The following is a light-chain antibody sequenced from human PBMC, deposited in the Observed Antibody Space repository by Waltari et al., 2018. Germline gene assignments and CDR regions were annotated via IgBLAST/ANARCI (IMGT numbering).Light chain of an antibody. V-gene: IGKV1-39*01. J-gene: IGKJ2*01. Sequence: DIQMTQSPSSLSASVADRVTSTCRASQSISNYLNWYQQKPGKAPKLLIYAASSLQSGVPSRFSGSGSGTDFTLTISSLQPEDFATYYCQQSYSTPPTFGQGTKLEI. CDR1: QSISNY. CDR2: AAS. CDR3: QQSYSTPPT.